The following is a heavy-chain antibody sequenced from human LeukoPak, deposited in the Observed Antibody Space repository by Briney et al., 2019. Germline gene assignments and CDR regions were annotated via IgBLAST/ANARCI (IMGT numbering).Heavy chain of an antibody. J-gene: IGHJ4*02. CDR2: ISSSSSYI. CDR1: GFSVSNTY. D-gene: IGHD3-10*01. Sequence: GGSLGLSCAASGFSVSNTYMAWVRRAPGKGLEWVSSISSSSSYIYYADSVKGRFTISRDNAKNSLYLQMNSLRAEDTAVYYCARDVLLWFGELSHFDYWGQGTLVTVSS. CDR3: ARDVLLWFGELSHFDY. V-gene: IGHV3-21*01.